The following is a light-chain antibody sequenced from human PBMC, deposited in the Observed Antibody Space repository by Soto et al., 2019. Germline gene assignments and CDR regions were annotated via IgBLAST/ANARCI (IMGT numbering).Light chain of an antibody. CDR3: QQRSNWPPIT. CDR1: QSVSSY. CDR2: DAS. V-gene: IGKV3-11*01. Sequence: ICFTQTTATPSLSPGEKATLSRRASQSVSSYLAWYQQKPGQAPRLLIYDASNRATGIPARFSGSGSGTDFTLTISSLEPEDFAVYYCQQRSNWPPITFGQGTRLEIK. J-gene: IGKJ5*01.